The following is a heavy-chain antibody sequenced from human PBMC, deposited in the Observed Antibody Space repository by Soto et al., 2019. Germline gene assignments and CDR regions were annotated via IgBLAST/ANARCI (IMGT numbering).Heavy chain of an antibody. CDR3: AINYYDTEAS. CDR1: GGTFTSYT. D-gene: IGHD3-22*01. J-gene: IGHJ3*01. Sequence: QVPLVQSGADVKKPGSSVKVSCKASGGTFTSYTISWVRQAPGQGLEWMGRIIPILGVTNYAPKFQGRVTITADKSTSTAYMELSSLRSEDTAMYYCAINYYDTEASWGQGTMVTVSS. V-gene: IGHV1-69*02. CDR2: IIPILGVT.